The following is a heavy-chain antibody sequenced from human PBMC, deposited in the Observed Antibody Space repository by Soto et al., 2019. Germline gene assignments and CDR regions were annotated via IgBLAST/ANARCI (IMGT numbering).Heavy chain of an antibody. CDR2: IYYSGST. Sequence: SETLSLTCTVSGGSVSSGSYYWSWIRQPPGKGLGWIGYIYYSGSTNYNPSLKSRVTISVDTSKNQFSLKLSSVTAADTAVYYCARGRSSSWNYYGMDVWGQETTVTVSS. CDR1: GGSVSSGSYY. V-gene: IGHV4-61*01. D-gene: IGHD6-13*01. CDR3: ARGRSSSWNYYGMDV. J-gene: IGHJ6*02.